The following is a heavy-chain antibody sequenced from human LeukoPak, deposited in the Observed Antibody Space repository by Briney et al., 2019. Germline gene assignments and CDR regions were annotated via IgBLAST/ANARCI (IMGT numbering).Heavy chain of an antibody. Sequence: SETLSLTCGIYGGSFSGYYWSWIRQPPGKGLEWIGEINHSGNTNYNPSLKSRATISVDTSKNQFSLKLSSVTAADTAVYYCARGSYDSSGYYFDYWGQGTLVTVSS. V-gene: IGHV4-34*01. J-gene: IGHJ4*02. CDR1: GGSFSGYY. CDR3: ARGSYDSSGYYFDY. CDR2: INHSGNT. D-gene: IGHD3-22*01.